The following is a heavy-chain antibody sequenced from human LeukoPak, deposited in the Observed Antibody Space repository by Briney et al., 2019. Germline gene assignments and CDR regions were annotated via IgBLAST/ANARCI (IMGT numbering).Heavy chain of an antibody. D-gene: IGHD2-15*01. CDR3: AGGWCFFDY. V-gene: IGHV3-30*03. J-gene: IGHJ4*02. Sequence: GGSLRLSCAASGFSFSSYGMHWVRQAPGKGLEWVAGISDDGSNEYYADSVRGRFTISRDNSKNVLYLQMNSMRAEDTAVYYCAGGWCFFDYCGQGTLVIVSS. CDR1: GFSFSSYG. CDR2: ISDDGSNE.